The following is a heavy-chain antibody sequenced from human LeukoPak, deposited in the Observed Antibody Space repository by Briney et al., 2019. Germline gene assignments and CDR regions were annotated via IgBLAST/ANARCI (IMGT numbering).Heavy chain of an antibody. Sequence: ASVKVSCKASGYTFTSYYMDWVRQATGQGLEWMGWMNPNSGNTGYAQKFQGRVTITRNTSISTAYMELSSLRSEDTAVYYCARMIGVPAARTYYFDYWGQGTLVTVSS. CDR1: GYTFTSYY. D-gene: IGHD2-2*01. J-gene: IGHJ4*02. CDR2: MNPNSGNT. CDR3: ARMIGVPAARTYYFDY. V-gene: IGHV1-8*03.